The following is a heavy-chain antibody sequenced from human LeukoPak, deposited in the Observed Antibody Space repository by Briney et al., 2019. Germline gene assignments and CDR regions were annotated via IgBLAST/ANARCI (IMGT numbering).Heavy chain of an antibody. V-gene: IGHV1-18*01. CDR1: GYTFTSYG. CDR3: ARPYYDSSAPPYDY. Sequence: ASVEVSCKASGYTFTSYGISWVRQAPGQGLEWMGWISAYNGNTNYAQKLQGRVTMTTDTSTSTAYMELRSLRSDDTAVYFCARPYYDSSAPPYDYWGQGTLVTVSS. CDR2: ISAYNGNT. J-gene: IGHJ4*02. D-gene: IGHD3-22*01.